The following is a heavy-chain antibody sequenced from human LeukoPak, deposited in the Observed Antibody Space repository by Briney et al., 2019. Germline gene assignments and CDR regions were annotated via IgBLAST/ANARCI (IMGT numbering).Heavy chain of an antibody. Sequence: GGSLRLSCAASGFIFSQYSMNWVRQAPGKGLEWVSHIRSSSGTFYADSVKGIFTISREEPKNYLHLQMNSLRADDTAVYYCARDVGDYDSSGYYYVGPWFDPGGQGTLVTVSS. CDR3: ARDVGDYDSSGYYYVGPWFDP. CDR2: IRSSSGT. D-gene: IGHD3-22*01. J-gene: IGHJ5*02. CDR1: GFIFSQYS. V-gene: IGHV3-48*01.